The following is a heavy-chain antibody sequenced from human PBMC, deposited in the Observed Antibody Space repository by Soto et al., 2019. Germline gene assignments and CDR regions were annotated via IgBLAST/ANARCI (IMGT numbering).Heavy chain of an antibody. CDR1: GGSISSGGYY. J-gene: IGHJ5*02. V-gene: IGHV4-31*03. D-gene: IGHD2-15*01. Sequence: SETLSLTCTVSGGSISSGGYYWSWIRQHPGRGLEWIGYIYYNGNTYYNPSLKSRVTVSVDTSKNQFSLNVRSVTAADTAVYYCARCSLVVIPVPGFDPWGQGALVTVSS. CDR3: ARCSLVVIPVPGFDP. CDR2: IYYNGNT.